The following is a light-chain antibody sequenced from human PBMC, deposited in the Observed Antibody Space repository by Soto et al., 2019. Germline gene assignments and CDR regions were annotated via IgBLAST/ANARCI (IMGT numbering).Light chain of an antibody. CDR2: GNS. CDR3: QSYDSSLSALVV. V-gene: IGLV1-40*01. Sequence: QSVLTQPPSVSGAPGQRVTISCTGSSSNIGAGYDVHWYQQLPGTAPKPRIYGNSNRPSGVPDRFSGSKSGTSASLAITGLHAEDEADYYCQSYDSSLSALVVVGGGTKLTVL. CDR1: SSNIGAGYD. J-gene: IGLJ2*01.